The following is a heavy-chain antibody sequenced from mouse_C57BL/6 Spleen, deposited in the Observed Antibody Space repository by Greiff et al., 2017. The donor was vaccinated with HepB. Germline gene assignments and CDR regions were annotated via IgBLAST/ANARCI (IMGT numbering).Heavy chain of an antibody. V-gene: IGHV1-69*01. CDR1: GYTFTSYW. D-gene: IGHD4-1*01. CDR3: ARWTGTDYYAMDY. CDR2: IDPSDSYT. Sequence: QVQLQQPGAELVMPGASVKLSCKASGYTFTSYWMHWVKQRPGQGLEWIGEIDPSDSYTNYNQKFKGKSTLTVDKSSSTAYMQLSSLTSEDSAVYYGARWTGTDYYAMDYWGQGTSVTVSS. J-gene: IGHJ4*01.